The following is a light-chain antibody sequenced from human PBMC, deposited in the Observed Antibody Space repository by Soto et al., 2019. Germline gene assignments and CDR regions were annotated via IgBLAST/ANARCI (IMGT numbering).Light chain of an antibody. CDR3: QQYDRSSPMYI. CDR1: QSVSSSY. CDR2: GAS. V-gene: IGKV3-20*01. Sequence: EIVLTQYPGTLSLSPGERAALSCRASQSVSSSYLDWYQQKPGQAPRILIYGASSSATGIPDKLSGSGSGTDYTLTISRLEPEDDAVYYCQQYDRSSPMYIFRQGTKLEIK. J-gene: IGKJ2*01.